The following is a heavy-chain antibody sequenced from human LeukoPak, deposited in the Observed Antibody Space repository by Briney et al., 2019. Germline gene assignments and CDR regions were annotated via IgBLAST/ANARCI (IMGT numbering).Heavy chain of an antibody. D-gene: IGHD1/OR15-1a*01. V-gene: IGHV3-53*01. CDR1: GFTVSSNY. Sequence: GGSLRLSCAASGFTVSSNYMSWVRQAPGKGLEWVSVIYSDGSTYYADSVKGRFTVSRDNSKNTLYLQMSSLRAEDTAVYYCATLRATGTIDCWGQGTLVTVST. CDR3: ATLRATGTIDC. J-gene: IGHJ4*02. CDR2: IYSDGST.